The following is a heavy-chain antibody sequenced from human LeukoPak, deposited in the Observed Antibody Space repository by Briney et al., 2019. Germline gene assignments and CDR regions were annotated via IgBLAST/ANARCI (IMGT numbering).Heavy chain of an antibody. J-gene: IGHJ4*02. V-gene: IGHV3-30*02. D-gene: IGHD5-12*01. CDR2: IRYDGSNK. CDR1: GFTFSTYG. Sequence: GGSLRLSCAASGFTFSTYGMHWVRQAPGKGLEGVAFIRYDGSNKYYADSVKGRFIISRDNSKNTLYLQMNSLRPEDTAVYYCAKVNRGGYDSFDYWGQGTLVTVSS. CDR3: AKVNRGGYDSFDY.